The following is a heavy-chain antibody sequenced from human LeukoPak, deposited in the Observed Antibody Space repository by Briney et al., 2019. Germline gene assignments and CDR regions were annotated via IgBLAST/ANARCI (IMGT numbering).Heavy chain of an antibody. J-gene: IGHJ4*02. D-gene: IGHD3-10*01. V-gene: IGHV1-46*01. CDR3: ARVHYYGSGSYGAFFDY. CDR1: GYTFTSYY. Sequence: ASVKVSCKASGYTFTSYYMHWVRQAPGQGLEWMGIINPSGGSTSYAQKFQGRVTMTRDTSTSTVYMELSSLRSEDTAVYYCARVHYYGSGSYGAFFDYWGQGTLVTVSS. CDR2: INPSGGST.